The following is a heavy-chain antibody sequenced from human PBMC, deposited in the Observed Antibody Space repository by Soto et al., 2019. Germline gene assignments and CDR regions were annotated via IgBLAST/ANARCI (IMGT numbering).Heavy chain of an antibody. CDR1: GFTFSSYS. CDR3: ARSLGYCSGGSCCPLYYFDY. CDR2: ISSSSSTI. V-gene: IGHV3-48*02. D-gene: IGHD2-15*01. J-gene: IGHJ4*02. Sequence: ESGGGLVQPGGSLRLSCAASGFTFSSYSMNWVRQAPGKGLEWVSYISSSSSTIYYADSVKGRFTISRDNAKNSLYLQMNSLRDEDTAVYYCARSLGYCSGGSCCPLYYFDYWGQGTLVTVSS.